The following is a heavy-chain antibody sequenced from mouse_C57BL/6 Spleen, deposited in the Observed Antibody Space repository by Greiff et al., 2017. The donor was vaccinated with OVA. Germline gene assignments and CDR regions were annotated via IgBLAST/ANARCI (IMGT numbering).Heavy chain of an antibody. CDR2: IDPETGGP. J-gene: IGHJ3*01. CDR3: TREGSSYGFAY. V-gene: IGHV1-15*01. Sequence: QVQLQQSGAELVRPGASVTLSCKASGYTFTDYEMHWVKQTPVHGLEWIGAIDPETGGPAYNQKFKGKAILTADKSSRTADMVLRSMTSEEAAVYDCTREGSSYGFAYWGQGTLVTVSA. CDR1: GYTFTDYE. D-gene: IGHD1-1*01.